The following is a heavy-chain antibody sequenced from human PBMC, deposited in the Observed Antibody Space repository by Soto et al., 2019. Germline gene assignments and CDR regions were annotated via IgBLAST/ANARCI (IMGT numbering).Heavy chain of an antibody. D-gene: IGHD1-26*01. CDR3: ARSPYSVSYLAYFDY. Sequence: SLRLSCAASGFTFSTYSMNWVRQAPGKGLEWVAVISYDGSNKYYADSVKGRFTISRDNSKNTLYLQMNSLRAEDTAVYYCARSPYSVSYLAYFDYWGQGTLVTVSS. CDR2: ISYDGSNK. J-gene: IGHJ4*02. V-gene: IGHV3-30*03. CDR1: GFTFSTYS.